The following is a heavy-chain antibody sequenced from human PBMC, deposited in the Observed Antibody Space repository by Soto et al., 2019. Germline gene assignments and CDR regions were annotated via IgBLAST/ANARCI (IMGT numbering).Heavy chain of an antibody. D-gene: IGHD2-15*01. CDR3: ARWSHCSGGSCYANYYYGLDV. CDR2: IHHGGST. J-gene: IGHJ6*02. CDR1: GVSISSINW. V-gene: IGHV4-4*02. Sequence: SETLSLTCAVSGVSISSINWWSWVRQPPGKGLEWIGEIHHGGSTNYNPSLKSRVTISVDKSKNQFSLKLSSVTAADTAVYYCARWSHCSGGSCYANYYYGLDVWGQGTTVTVS.